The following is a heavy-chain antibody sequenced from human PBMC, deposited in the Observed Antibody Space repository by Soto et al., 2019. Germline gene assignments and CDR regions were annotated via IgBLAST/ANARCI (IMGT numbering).Heavy chain of an antibody. CDR2: INQDGREK. CDR1: RFTFSSYW. CDR3: VRAYYYDSSGYYYYHGMDV. J-gene: IGHJ6*02. Sequence: GGSLRLSCAASRFTFSSYWMSWVRQAPGKGLEWVANINQDGREKYFVDSVKGRFTISRDNAKNSLTLQMNSLRAEDTAVYYCVRAYYYDSSGYYYYHGMDVWGQGTTVTVSS. D-gene: IGHD3-22*01. V-gene: IGHV3-7*04.